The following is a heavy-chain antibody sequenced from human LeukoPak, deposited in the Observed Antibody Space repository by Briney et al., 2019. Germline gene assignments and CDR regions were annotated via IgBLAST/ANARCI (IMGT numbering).Heavy chain of an antibody. CDR1: GFTFSSYA. V-gene: IGHV3-23*01. Sequence: GGSLRLSCAASGFTFSSYAMSWVRQAPGKGLEWVSVISGSGGSTYYADSVKGRFTISRDNSKNTLYLQMNSLRAEDTAVYYCASRDYYDSSGYNDAFDIWGQGTMVTVSS. CDR2: ISGSGGST. D-gene: IGHD3-22*01. J-gene: IGHJ3*02. CDR3: ASRDYYDSSGYNDAFDI.